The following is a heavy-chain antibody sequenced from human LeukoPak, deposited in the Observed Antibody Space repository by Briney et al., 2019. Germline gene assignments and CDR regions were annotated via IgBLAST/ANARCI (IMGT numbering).Heavy chain of an antibody. CDR2: ISAYNGNT. CDR3: ARDPRGLYYDFWSGYSNWFDP. Sequence: ASVKVSCKASGYTFTSYGISWVRQAPGQGLEWMGWISAYNGNTNYAQKLQGRVTMTTDTSTSTAYMELRSLRSDDTAVYYCARDPRGLYYDFWSGYSNWFDPWGQGTLVTVSS. D-gene: IGHD3-3*01. CDR1: GYTFTSYG. V-gene: IGHV1-18*01. J-gene: IGHJ5*02.